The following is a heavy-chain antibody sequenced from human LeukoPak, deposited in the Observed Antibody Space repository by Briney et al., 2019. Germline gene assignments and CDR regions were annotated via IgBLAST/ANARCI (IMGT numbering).Heavy chain of an antibody. CDR1: GGSISSSSYY. CDR3: ARVALIWNSSSFRPFDY. V-gene: IGHV4-39*07. Sequence: SETLSLTCTVSGGSISSSSYYWGWIRQPPGKGLEWIGSIYYSGSTYYNPSLKSRVTISVDTSKNQFSLKLSSVTAADTAVYYCARVALIWNSSSFRPFDYWGQGTLVTVSS. CDR2: IYYSGST. J-gene: IGHJ4*02. D-gene: IGHD6-6*01.